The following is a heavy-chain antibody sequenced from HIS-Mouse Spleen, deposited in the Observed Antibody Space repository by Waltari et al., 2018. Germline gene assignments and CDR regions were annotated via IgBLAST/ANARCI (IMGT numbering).Heavy chain of an antibody. V-gene: IGHV4-39*07. J-gene: IGHJ2*01. CDR3: AREIPYSSSWYDWYFDL. Sequence: QLQLQESGPGLVKPSETLSLTCTVSGGSISSSSYYWGWIRQPPGKGLEWIGRIYYSGSTCDNPSLKSRVTISVDTSKNQFSLKLSAVTAADTAVYYCAREIPYSSSWYDWYFDLWGRGTLVTVSS. CDR2: IYYSGST. CDR1: GGSISSSSYY. D-gene: IGHD6-13*01.